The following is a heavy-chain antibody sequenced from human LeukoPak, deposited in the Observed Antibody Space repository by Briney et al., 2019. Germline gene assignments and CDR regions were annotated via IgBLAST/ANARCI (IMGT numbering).Heavy chain of an antibody. CDR2: ISGSGVSA. J-gene: IGHJ4*02. V-gene: IGHV3-23*01. CDR3: AKRRSGSSGWFPFDY. D-gene: IGHD6-19*01. CDR1: GFTFSGYV. Sequence: GGSRRLSWVAYGFTFSGYVMSWVRQAPGKGLEWVSGISGSGVSAYYGDSVKGRFTTTRDNSKNTLYLQMNSLRAEDTAVYYCAKRRSGSSGWFPFDYWGQGTLVTVSS.